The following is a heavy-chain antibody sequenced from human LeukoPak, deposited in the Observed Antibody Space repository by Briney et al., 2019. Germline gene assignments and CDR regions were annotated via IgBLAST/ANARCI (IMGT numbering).Heavy chain of an antibody. V-gene: IGHV4-31*02. Sequence: GYIYYSGSTYYNPSLKSRVTISVDTSKNQFSLKLSSVTAADTAVYYCARDLWFGEWNGMDVWGQGTTVTVSS. D-gene: IGHD3-10*01. CDR2: IYYSGST. J-gene: IGHJ6*02. CDR3: ARDLWFGEWNGMDV.